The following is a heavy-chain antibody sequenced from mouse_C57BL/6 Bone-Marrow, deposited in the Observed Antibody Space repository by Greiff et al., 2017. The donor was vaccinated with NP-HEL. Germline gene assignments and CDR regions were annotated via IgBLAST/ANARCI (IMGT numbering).Heavy chain of an antibody. CDR1: GYTFTDYY. Sequence: QVQLQQSGAELVRPGASVKLSCKASGYTFTDYYINWVKQRPGQGLEWIARIYPGSGNTYYNEKFKGKATLTAEKSSSTAYMQLSSLTSEDSAVYFCARRMGMVTTGRNAMDYWGQGTSVTVSS. CDR3: ARRMGMVTTGRNAMDY. CDR2: IYPGSGNT. V-gene: IGHV1-76*01. J-gene: IGHJ4*01. D-gene: IGHD2-2*01.